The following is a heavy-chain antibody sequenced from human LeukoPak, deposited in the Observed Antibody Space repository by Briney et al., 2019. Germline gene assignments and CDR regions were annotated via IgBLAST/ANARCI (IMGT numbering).Heavy chain of an antibody. CDR1: GGSISSYY. V-gene: IGHV4-4*07. Sequence: SETLSLTCTVSGGSISSYYWSWIRQPAGKGLEWIGRTYSSGSTNYNPSLKSRVTMSVDTSRNQFSLRLSSVTAADTAVYYCARGASGGSGHAYWGQGTLVTVSS. CDR2: TYSSGST. CDR3: ARGASGGSGHAY. D-gene: IGHD3-16*01. J-gene: IGHJ4*02.